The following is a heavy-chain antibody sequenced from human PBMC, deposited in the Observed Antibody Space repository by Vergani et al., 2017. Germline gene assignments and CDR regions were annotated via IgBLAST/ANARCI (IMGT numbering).Heavy chain of an antibody. D-gene: IGHD3-10*01. Sequence: QVRLQESGPGLVKPSETLSLTCSVSGSSMSGYYWSWIRQPPGKELEWIGYMYHSGSTNYNPSLETRVTISGDTSKNQFSLKLNSVTAADTAVYYCGRVADFYGLGGRLLDLWGQGILVTVSS. CDR1: GSSMSGYY. CDR2: MYHSGST. V-gene: IGHV4-59*01. CDR3: GRVADFYGLGGRLLDL. J-gene: IGHJ5*02.